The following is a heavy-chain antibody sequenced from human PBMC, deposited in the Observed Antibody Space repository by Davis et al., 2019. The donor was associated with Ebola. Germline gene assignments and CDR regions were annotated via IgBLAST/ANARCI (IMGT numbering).Heavy chain of an antibody. V-gene: IGHV3-30*02. Sequence: GESLKISCAASGFTFSNYDMHWVRQAPGKGLEWVAFIHSDGSTARKFADSVKGRFTISRDNSKNTVFLQMNSLRAEDTAVYYCAREGITMVRGVSQPFDYWGQGTLVTVSS. CDR1: GFTFSNYD. D-gene: IGHD3-10*01. CDR3: AREGITMVRGVSQPFDY. CDR2: IHSDGSTAR. J-gene: IGHJ4*02.